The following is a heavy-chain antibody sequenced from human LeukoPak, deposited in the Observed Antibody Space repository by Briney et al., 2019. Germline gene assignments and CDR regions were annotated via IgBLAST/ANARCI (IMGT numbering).Heavy chain of an antibody. CDR2: ISSSGTYI. CDR3: TRGQTGSPNDY. J-gene: IGHJ4*02. Sequence: GGSLRLSCAASGFTFNSYSMNWVRQAPGKGLEWVSSISSSGTYIYYADSVKGRFTISRDNAKNTLYLQMNSLRAEDTAVYYCTRGQTGSPNDYWGQGTLVTVSS. CDR1: GFTFNSYS. V-gene: IGHV3-21*01. D-gene: IGHD1-1*01.